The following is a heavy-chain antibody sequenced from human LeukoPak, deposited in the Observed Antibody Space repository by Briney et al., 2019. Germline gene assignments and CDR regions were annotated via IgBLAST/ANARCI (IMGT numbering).Heavy chain of an antibody. CDR1: GGTFSSYA. Sequence: ASVKVSRKASGGTFSSYAISWVRQASGQGLEWMGWINTHTGNPTYAQDFTGRFVFSLDTAVSTAYLQISSLKAEDTAVYYCARELESQLESDGSHDYFQHWGQGTLVTVSS. CDR3: ARELESQLESDGSHDYFQH. J-gene: IGHJ1*01. D-gene: IGHD6-13*01. CDR2: INTHTGNP. V-gene: IGHV7-4-1*02.